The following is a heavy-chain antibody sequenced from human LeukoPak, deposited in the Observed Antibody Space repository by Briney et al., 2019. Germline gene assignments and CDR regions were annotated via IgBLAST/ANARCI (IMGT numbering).Heavy chain of an antibody. CDR1: GFTFNSYS. D-gene: IGHD3-10*02. J-gene: IGHJ4*02. V-gene: IGHV3-21*01. CDR3: ARGSVRGIISF. CDR2: ISTDSSHI. Sequence: GGSLRLSCAASGFTFNSYSMLWVRQAPGKGLEWVSSISTDSSHIFYVDSVKGRFTTSRDNAQNSLYLQMDSLRAEDTAMYYCARGSVRGIISFWGRGTRVTVSS.